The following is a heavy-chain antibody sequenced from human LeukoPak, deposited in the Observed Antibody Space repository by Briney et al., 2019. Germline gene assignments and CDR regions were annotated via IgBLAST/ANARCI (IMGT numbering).Heavy chain of an antibody. CDR3: ARASYGDYHAFDI. D-gene: IGHD4-17*01. J-gene: IGHJ3*02. CDR2: ISSSSSYI. Sequence: GWSLRLSCAAFVFTFSSYSMNWVRQAPGKGLEWFSSISSSSSYIYYADSVKGRFTISRDNAKNSLYLQMNSLRAEDTAVYYCARASYGDYHAFDIWGQGTMVTVSS. V-gene: IGHV3-21*01. CDR1: VFTFSSYS.